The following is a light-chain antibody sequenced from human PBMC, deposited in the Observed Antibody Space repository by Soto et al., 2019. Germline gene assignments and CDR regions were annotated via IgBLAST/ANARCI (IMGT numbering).Light chain of an antibody. J-gene: IGLJ2*01. CDR1: SSDVGGYNY. CDR3: GSYTSSSTLVL. V-gene: IGLV2-14*01. Sequence: QSALTQPASVSGSPGQSITISCTGTSSDVGGYNYVSWYQQHPGKAPKLMIYDVSNRPSGVSNRFSGSKSGNTASLTTSGLQAEDEADYYCGSYTSSSTLVLFGGGTKVTVL. CDR2: DVS.